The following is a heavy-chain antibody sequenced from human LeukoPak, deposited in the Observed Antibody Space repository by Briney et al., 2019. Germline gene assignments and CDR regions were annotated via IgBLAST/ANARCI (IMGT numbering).Heavy chain of an antibody. D-gene: IGHD2-15*01. CDR3: ARVNCSGGSCHGAFDI. Sequence: GGSLRLSCAASGFTFGSYSMNWVRQAPGKGLEWVSSISSSSSTIYYADSVKGRFTISRDNAKNSLYLQMNSLRAEDTAVYYYARVNCSGGSCHGAFDIWGQGTMVTVSS. CDR2: ISSSSSTI. V-gene: IGHV3-48*01. J-gene: IGHJ3*02. CDR1: GFTFGSYS.